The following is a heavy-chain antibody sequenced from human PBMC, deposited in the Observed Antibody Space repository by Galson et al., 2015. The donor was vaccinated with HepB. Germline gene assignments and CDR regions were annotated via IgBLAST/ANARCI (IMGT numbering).Heavy chain of an antibody. J-gene: IGHJ4*02. Sequence: SETLSLTCAVYGGSFRSYYWTWIRQPPGKGLEWIGRIYTSGSTNYNPSLKSRVTMSVDTSKNQFSLKLSSVTAADTAVYYCARDIGGYSSGWYGSGYWGQGTLVTVSS. CDR2: IYTSGST. CDR3: ARDIGGYSSGWYGSGY. D-gene: IGHD6-19*01. CDR1: GGSFRSYY. V-gene: IGHV4-59*10.